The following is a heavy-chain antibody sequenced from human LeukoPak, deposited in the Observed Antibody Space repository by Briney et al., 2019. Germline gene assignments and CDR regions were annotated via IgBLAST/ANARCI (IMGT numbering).Heavy chain of an antibody. CDR1: GGSISNHF. CDR2: VSTSGST. D-gene: IGHD3-16*02. Sequence: SETLSLTCTVSGGSISNHFCSWIRQPAGKGLEWIGRVSTSGSTYYNPSLKSRVTISVDTSKNQFSLKLSSVTAADTAVYYCARERLGELSLFDYWGQGTLVTVSS. CDR3: ARERLGELSLFDY. J-gene: IGHJ4*02. V-gene: IGHV4-4*07.